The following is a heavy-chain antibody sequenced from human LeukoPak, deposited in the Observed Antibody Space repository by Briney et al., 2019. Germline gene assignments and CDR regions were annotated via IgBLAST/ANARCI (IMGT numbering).Heavy chain of an antibody. J-gene: IGHJ3*02. CDR2: INPTGGST. CDR1: GYTFPSYF. CDR3: ATGVVPAAIDAFDI. V-gene: IGHV1-46*01. Sequence: ASVKVSCKASGYTFPSYFMHWVRQAPGQGLEWMGIINPTGGSTTYAQKFQGRVTMTRDTSTSTVYMELSSLRSDDTAVYYCATGVVPAAIDAFDIWGQGTMVTVSS. D-gene: IGHD2-2*01.